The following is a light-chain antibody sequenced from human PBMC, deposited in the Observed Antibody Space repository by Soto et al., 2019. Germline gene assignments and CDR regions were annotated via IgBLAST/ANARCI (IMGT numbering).Light chain of an antibody. CDR2: DVS. V-gene: IGLV2-11*01. J-gene: IGLJ1*01. Sequence: QSALTQPRSVSGSPGQSVTISCTGTSSDVGAYDYVSWYQHHPGKAPKVTIYDVSKRPSGVPDRFSGSKSGNTASLIISGLQAEDEADYYCSSFVGPHTYVFGTGTKVTVL. CDR1: SSDVGAYDY. CDR3: SSFVGPHTYV.